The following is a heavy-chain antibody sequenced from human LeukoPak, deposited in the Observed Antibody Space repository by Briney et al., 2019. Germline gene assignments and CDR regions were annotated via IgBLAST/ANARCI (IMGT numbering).Heavy chain of an antibody. CDR3: ARDLYDFWSGRKYYFDY. Sequence: GGSLILSCAASGFTFSSHWMHWVRQAPGKGLVWVSQINPDGSSTTYADSVKGRLTISRDNAKNTLYLQMNSLRDEDTAVYYCARDLYDFWSGRKYYFDYWGQGTLVAVSS. J-gene: IGHJ4*02. D-gene: IGHD3-3*01. V-gene: IGHV3-74*01. CDR1: GFTFSSHW. CDR2: INPDGSST.